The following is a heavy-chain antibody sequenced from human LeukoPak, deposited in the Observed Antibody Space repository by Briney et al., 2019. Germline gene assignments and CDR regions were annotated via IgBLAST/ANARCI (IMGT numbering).Heavy chain of an antibody. Sequence: GGSLRLSCAASGFTFSSYAMHWVRQAPGKGLEWVAVISYDGSNKYYADSVKGRFTISRDNSKNTLYLQMNSLRAEDTAVYYCARDEIGRHYYYYYGMDVWGQGTTVTVSS. CDR1: GFTFSSYA. V-gene: IGHV3-30-3*01. J-gene: IGHJ6*02. D-gene: IGHD5-24*01. CDR3: ARDEIGRHYYYYYGMDV. CDR2: ISYDGSNK.